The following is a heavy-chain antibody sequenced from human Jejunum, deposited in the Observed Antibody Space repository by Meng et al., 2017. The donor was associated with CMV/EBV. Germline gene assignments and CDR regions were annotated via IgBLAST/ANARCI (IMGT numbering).Heavy chain of an antibody. J-gene: IGHJ4*02. CDR3: AHFVGGYYPSRPDY. CDR2: IYRGDDK. Sequence: IPLEESGPTLVKPTQTLTLTCSFSGFSPSTSGEGVGWIRQPPGKALEWLALIYRGDDKRYSPSLNSRLTIAKDTSKNEVVLTLTNMGPIDTGTYYCAHFVGGYYPSRPDYWGQGTLVTVSS. CDR1: GFSPSTSGEG. D-gene: IGHD1-26*01. V-gene: IGHV2-5*02.